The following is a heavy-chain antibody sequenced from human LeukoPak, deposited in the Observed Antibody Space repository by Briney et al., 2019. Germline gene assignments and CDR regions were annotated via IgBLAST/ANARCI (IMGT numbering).Heavy chain of an antibody. D-gene: IGHD1-26*01. CDR3: ARETDSGSYYFDY. Sequence: GASVKLSCKASGYTFTGYYMHWVRQAPGQGLEWMGWINPNSGGTNYAQKFQGRVTMTRDTSISTAYMELSRLRSDDTAVYYCARETDSGSYYFDYWGQGTLVTVSS. CDR1: GYTFTGYY. V-gene: IGHV1-2*02. CDR2: INPNSGGT. J-gene: IGHJ4*02.